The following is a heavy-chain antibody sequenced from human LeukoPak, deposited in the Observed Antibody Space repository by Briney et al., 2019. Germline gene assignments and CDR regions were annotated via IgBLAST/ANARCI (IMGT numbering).Heavy chain of an antibody. J-gene: IGHJ4*02. Sequence: SETLSLTCTVSGYSISSGYYWGWIRQPPGKGLEWIGSIYHSGSTYYNPSLKSRVTISVDTSKNQFSLKLSSVTAADTAVYYCARVVYSYGYSDYWGQGTLVTVSS. V-gene: IGHV4-38-2*02. CDR1: GYSISSGYY. D-gene: IGHD5-18*01. CDR2: IYHSGST. CDR3: ARVVYSYGYSDY.